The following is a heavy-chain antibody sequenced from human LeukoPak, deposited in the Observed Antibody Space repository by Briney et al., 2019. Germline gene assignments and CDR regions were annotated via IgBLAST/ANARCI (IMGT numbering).Heavy chain of an antibody. D-gene: IGHD2-2*01. V-gene: IGHV3-30*18. CDR3: AKTSRYCSSTSCPRPYYYYYGMDV. J-gene: IGHJ6*04. Sequence: GGSLRLSCAASGFTFSSYGMHWVRQAPGKGLEWVAVISYDGSNKYYADSVKGRFTISRDNSKNTLYLQMNGLRAEDTAVYYCAKTSRYCSSTSCPRPYYYYYGMDVWGKGTTVTVSS. CDR1: GFTFSSYG. CDR2: ISYDGSNK.